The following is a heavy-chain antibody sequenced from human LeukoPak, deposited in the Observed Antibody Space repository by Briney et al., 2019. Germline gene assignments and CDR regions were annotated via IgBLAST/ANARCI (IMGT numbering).Heavy chain of an antibody. Sequence: ARSLRLSGAASGFTLSGYGMHWVRQAPGKGLEWVAVIWANGVTEHYADSVKGRFSISRDNSKSTLYLQMNSLTAEDTAIYYCARDASFYADDYWGQGTLVTVSS. J-gene: IGHJ4*02. CDR2: IWANGVTE. CDR3: ARDASFYADDY. D-gene: IGHD2-2*01. CDR1: GFTLSGYG. V-gene: IGHV3-33*01.